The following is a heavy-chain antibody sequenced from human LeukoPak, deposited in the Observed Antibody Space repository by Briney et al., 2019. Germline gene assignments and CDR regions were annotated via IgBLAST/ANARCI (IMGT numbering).Heavy chain of an antibody. V-gene: IGHV3-7*02. D-gene: IGHD5-12*01. CDR1: GFSFREHW. CDR3: TRGDRGYAESLY. CDR2: IKEDGNED. J-gene: IGHJ4*02. Sequence: PGGSLRLSCTVSGFSFREHWMSWVRQAPRKGLEWVGNIKEDGNEDYYVDSVEGRFVIFRDNAKNSLYLQMHSLRAEDTAVYYCTRGDRGYAESLYWGRGTLVTVSS.